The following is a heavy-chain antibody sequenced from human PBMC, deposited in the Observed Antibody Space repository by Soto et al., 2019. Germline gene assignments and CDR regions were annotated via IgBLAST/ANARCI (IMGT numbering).Heavy chain of an antibody. CDR2: IIPIFGTT. D-gene: IGHD6-13*01. CDR1: GGIFSYYP. V-gene: IGHV1-69*06. CDR3: ATESQQLALVWFDP. J-gene: IGHJ5*02. Sequence: RASVKVSCKASGGIFSYYPISWVRQAPGQGLEWMGGIIPIFGTTNYAQKFQDRVTITADKSTATVYMELRSLTSEDTAVYYCATESQQLALVWFDPWGQGTLVTVSS.